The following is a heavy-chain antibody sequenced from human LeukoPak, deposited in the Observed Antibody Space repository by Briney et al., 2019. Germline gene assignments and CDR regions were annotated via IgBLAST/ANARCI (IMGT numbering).Heavy chain of an antibody. CDR2: IYHSGST. CDR1: GGSISSYY. J-gene: IGHJ3*02. Sequence: SETLSLTCTVSGGSISSYYWSWIRQPPGKGLEWIGYIYHSGSTYYNPSLKSRVTISVDRSKNQFSLKLSSVTAADTAVYYCATDKGRITIFGVVIPDAFDIWGQGTMVTVSS. CDR3: ATDKGRITIFGVVIPDAFDI. D-gene: IGHD3-3*01. V-gene: IGHV4-59*12.